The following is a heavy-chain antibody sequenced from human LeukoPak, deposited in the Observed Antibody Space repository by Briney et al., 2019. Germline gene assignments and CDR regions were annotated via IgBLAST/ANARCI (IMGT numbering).Heavy chain of an antibody. J-gene: IGHJ4*02. CDR3: TADLPPPRGYDYPFDY. D-gene: IGHD5-12*01. Sequence: PGGALRLSCAASGFTFANAWMSWVRQAPGKGLECVGRIKSKTDGETTDYAAPVKGRFTISRDDSKNMLYLQMNSLKSEDTAVYYCTADLPPPRGYDYPFDYWGQGSLVTVSS. CDR1: GFTFANAW. CDR2: IKSKTDGETT. V-gene: IGHV3-15*01.